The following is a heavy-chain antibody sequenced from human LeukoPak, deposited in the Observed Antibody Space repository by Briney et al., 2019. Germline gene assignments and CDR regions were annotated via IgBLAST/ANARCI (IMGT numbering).Heavy chain of an antibody. Sequence: GGSLRLYYAASGFTFSSFWMHWVRPAPGKGLVGDSRINNDGRSTAYADPVKGRFTMSRANAKNTLYLQMISLGAEDTAVYYCASCSGYISNWGQGTLVTVSS. CDR1: GFTFSSFW. D-gene: IGHD6-19*01. V-gene: IGHV3-74*01. CDR3: ASCSGYISN. J-gene: IGHJ4*02. CDR2: INNDGRST.